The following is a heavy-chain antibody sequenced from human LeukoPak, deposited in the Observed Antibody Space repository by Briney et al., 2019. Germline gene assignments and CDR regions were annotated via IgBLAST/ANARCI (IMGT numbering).Heavy chain of an antibody. V-gene: IGHV1-2*02. CDR1: GYTFTGYY. CDR2: INPNSGGT. CDR3: ASCTVTTWGYYYYMDV. D-gene: IGHD4-11*01. J-gene: IGHJ6*03. Sequence: ASVKVSCKASGYTFTGYYMHWVRQAPGQGLEWMGWINPNSGGTNYAQKLQGRVTMTTDTSTSTAYMELRSLRSDDTAVYYCASCTVTTWGYYYYMDVWGKGTTVTVSS.